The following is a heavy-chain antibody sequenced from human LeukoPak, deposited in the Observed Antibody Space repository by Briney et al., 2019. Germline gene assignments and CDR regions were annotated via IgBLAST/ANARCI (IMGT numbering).Heavy chain of an antibody. D-gene: IGHD3-10*01. CDR1: GFTFSSYG. J-gene: IGHJ4*02. CDR3: AKEGLPVYYYGSGSYYHLDY. Sequence: GGSLRLSCAASGFTFSSYGMHWVRQAPGKGLEWVAVISYDGSNKYYADSVKGRFTISRDNSKNTLYLQMNSLRAEDTAVYYCAKEGLPVYYYGSGSYYHLDYWGQGTLVTVSS. V-gene: IGHV3-30*18. CDR2: ISYDGSNK.